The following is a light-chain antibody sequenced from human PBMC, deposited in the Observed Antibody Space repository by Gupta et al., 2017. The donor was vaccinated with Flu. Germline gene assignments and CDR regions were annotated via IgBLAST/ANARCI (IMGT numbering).Light chain of an antibody. Sequence: QLVLAQSPSASASLGASVKLTCTLLSRHRSYAIACHQQQAEKGPRYLMKLNSDGSNSKGDGIPDRISGSSSGAETYLTTSSLQSEDEAYDDRQTWGNGMHVVLAGGT. CDR1: SRHRSYA. V-gene: IGLV4-69*01. CDR2: LNSDGSN. CDR3: QTWGNGMHVV. J-gene: IGLJ2*01.